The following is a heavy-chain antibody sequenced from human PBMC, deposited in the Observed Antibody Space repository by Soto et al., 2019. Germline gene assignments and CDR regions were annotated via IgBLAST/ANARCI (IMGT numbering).Heavy chain of an antibody. CDR3: AKDSTSVPAAIDY. D-gene: IGHD2-2*01. CDR2: ISYDGSNK. CDR1: GFTFSSYG. J-gene: IGHJ4*02. V-gene: IGHV3-30*18. Sequence: GGSLRLSCAASGFTFSSYGMHWVRQAPGKGLEWVAVISYDGSNKYYADSVKGRFTISRDNSKNTLYLQMNSLRAEDTAVYYCAKDSTSVPAAIDYWGQGTLVTVSS.